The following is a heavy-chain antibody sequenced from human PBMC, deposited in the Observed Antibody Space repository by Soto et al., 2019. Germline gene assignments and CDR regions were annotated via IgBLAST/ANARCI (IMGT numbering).Heavy chain of an antibody. CDR1: GYSFTSYG. CDR2: ISAYNANT. D-gene: IGHD2-8*01. Sequence: GASVKVSCKTSGYSFTSYGVSWVRQAPGQGLEWMGWISAYNANTNYAQKLQGRVTMTTDTSTSTAHMERRNLRSADTAVYYCARDGYCSNSVCAYYYGMGVWGQGTTVTVSS. V-gene: IGHV1-18*01. J-gene: IGHJ6*02. CDR3: ARDGYCSNSVCAYYYGMGV.